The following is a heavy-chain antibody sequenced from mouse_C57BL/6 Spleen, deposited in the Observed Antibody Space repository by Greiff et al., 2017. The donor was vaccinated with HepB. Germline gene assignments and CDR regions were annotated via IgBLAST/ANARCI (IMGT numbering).Heavy chain of an antibody. CDR1: GYTFTSYW. CDR2: LYPGSGST. V-gene: IGHV1-55*01. J-gene: IGHJ2*01. Sequence: VQLQQPGAELVKPGASVKMSCKASGYTFTSYWITWVKQRPGQGLEWIGDLYPGSGSTNYNEKFKREATLTVDTSSNTAYMQLSSLTSEDSAVSYCATGHYGVSAPFDYWGQGTTLTVSS. D-gene: IGHD1-1*01. CDR3: ATGHYGVSAPFDY.